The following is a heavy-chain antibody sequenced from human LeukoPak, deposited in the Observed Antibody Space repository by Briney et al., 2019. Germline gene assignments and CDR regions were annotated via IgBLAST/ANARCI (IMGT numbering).Heavy chain of an antibody. D-gene: IGHD3-10*01. Sequence: AGGSLRLSCAASGFTVSSNYMSWVRQAPGKGLEWVSVIYSGGSTYYADSVKGRFTISRDNSKNTLYLQMNSLRAEDTAVCYCARGTRWFGELSFDYWGQGTLVTVSS. CDR1: GFTVSSNY. V-gene: IGHV3-66*01. CDR3: ARGTRWFGELSFDY. J-gene: IGHJ4*02. CDR2: IYSGGST.